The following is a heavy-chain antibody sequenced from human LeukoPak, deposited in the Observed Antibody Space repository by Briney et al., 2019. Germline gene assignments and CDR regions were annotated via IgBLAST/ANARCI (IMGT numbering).Heavy chain of an antibody. D-gene: IGHD6-13*01. Sequence: GGSLRLSCAASGFTFSSYSMNWVRQAPGKGLEWVSSISGSSSYIYYADSVKGRFTISRDNAKNSLYLQMNSLRAEDTALYYCAKDIAAAGRGGAFDIWGQGTMVTVSS. CDR2: ISGSSSYI. V-gene: IGHV3-21*04. CDR1: GFTFSSYS. CDR3: AKDIAAAGRGGAFDI. J-gene: IGHJ3*02.